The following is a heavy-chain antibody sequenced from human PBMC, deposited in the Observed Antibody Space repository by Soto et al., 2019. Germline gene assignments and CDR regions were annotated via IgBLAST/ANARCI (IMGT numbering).Heavy chain of an antibody. J-gene: IGHJ4*02. Sequence: SETLSLTCAVSGGSISSSNWWSWVRQPPGKGLEWIGEIYHSGSTNYNPSLKSRVTISVDTSKNQFSLKLSSVTAADTAVYYCARGSYYYDSSGYYNYWGQGTLVTVSS. D-gene: IGHD3-22*01. V-gene: IGHV4-4*02. CDR3: ARGSYYYDSSGYYNY. CDR1: GGSISSSNW. CDR2: IYHSGST.